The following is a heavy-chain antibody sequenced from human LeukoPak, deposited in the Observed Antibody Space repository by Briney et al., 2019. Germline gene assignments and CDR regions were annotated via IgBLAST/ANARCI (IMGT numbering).Heavy chain of an antibody. D-gene: IGHD5-24*01. Sequence: GGSLRLSCAASGFTISDYWMSWVRQAPGKGLEWVANIKEDGSEKNYVDSAKGRFTISRDNAKNSLYLQMNNLRAEDTAVYYCASKGGSFTITGVLYNDAFAIWGQGTMVTVSA. CDR3: ASKGGSFTITGVLYNDAFAI. J-gene: IGHJ3*02. CDR1: GFTISDYW. CDR2: IKEDGSEK. V-gene: IGHV3-7*01.